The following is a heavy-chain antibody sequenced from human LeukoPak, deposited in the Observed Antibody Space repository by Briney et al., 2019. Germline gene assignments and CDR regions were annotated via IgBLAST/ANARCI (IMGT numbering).Heavy chain of an antibody. V-gene: IGHV3-53*01. CDR2: IYSGDST. CDR1: GFTVSSNC. CDR3: ARVYYSGSSYVGFDY. Sequence: GGSLRLSCAASGFTVSSNCMSWVRQAPGKGLEWVSVIYSGDSTYYADSVKGRFAISRDNSKNTLYLQMNSLRAEDTAVYYCARVYYSGSSYVGFDYWGQGTLVTVSS. D-gene: IGHD1-26*01. J-gene: IGHJ4*02.